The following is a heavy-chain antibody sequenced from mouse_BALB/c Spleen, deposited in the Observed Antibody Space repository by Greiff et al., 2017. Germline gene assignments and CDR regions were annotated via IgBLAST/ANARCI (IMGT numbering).Heavy chain of an antibody. J-gene: IGHJ2*01. CDR2: IDPSDSYT. D-gene: IGHD2-1*01. Sequence: QVQLQQPGAELVKPGASVKLSCKASGYSFTSYWMHWVKQRPGQGLEWIGEIDPSDSYTNYNQKFKGKATLTVDKSSSTAYMQLSSLTSEDSAVYYCARFYGNYNIDYWGQGTTLTVSS. CDR1: GYSFTSYW. CDR3: ARFYGNYNIDY. V-gene: IGHV1-69*02.